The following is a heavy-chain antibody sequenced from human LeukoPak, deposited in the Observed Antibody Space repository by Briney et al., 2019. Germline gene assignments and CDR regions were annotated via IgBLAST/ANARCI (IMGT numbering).Heavy chain of an antibody. CDR1: GFTFSSYA. J-gene: IGHJ1*01. CDR3: AKVEWELLLSLYFQH. D-gene: IGHD1-26*01. V-gene: IGHV3-23*01. Sequence: GGSLRLSCAASGFTFSSYAMSWVRQAPGKGLEWVSAISGSGGSTYYADSVKGRFTISRDNSKNTLYLQMNSLRVEDTAVYYCAKVEWELLLSLYFQHWGQGTLVTVSS. CDR2: ISGSGGST.